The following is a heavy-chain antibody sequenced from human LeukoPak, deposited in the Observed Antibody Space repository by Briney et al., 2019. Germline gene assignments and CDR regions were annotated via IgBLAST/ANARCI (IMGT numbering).Heavy chain of an antibody. J-gene: IGHJ5*02. V-gene: IGHV3-74*01. CDR1: GFTFSSYW. Sequence: GGSLRLSCAASGFTFSSYWMHWVRQAPGKGLVWVSRTNSDGSSISYADSVKGRFIISRDNAKNTLYLQMNSLRAEDTAVYYCAGSRSWNWFDPWGQGTLVTVSA. CDR2: TNSDGSSI. D-gene: IGHD6-13*01. CDR3: AGSRSWNWFDP.